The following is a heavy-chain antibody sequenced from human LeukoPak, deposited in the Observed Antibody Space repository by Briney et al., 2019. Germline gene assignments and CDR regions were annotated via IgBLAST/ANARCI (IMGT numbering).Heavy chain of an antibody. J-gene: IGHJ4*02. V-gene: IGHV1-18*01. D-gene: IGHD5-12*01. CDR3: ARDQVEATRDFDY. Sequence: ASVKVSGKASGYTFTSYGISWVRQAPGQGLEWMGWISAYNGNTNYAQKLQGRVTMTTDTSTSTAYTELRSLRSDDTAVYYCARDQVEATRDFDYWGQGTLVTVSS. CDR2: ISAYNGNT. CDR1: GYTFTSYG.